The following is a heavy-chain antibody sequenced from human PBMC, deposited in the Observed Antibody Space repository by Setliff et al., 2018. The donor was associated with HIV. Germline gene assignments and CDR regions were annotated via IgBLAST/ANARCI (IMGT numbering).Heavy chain of an antibody. CDR2: IYNSVTT. J-gene: IGHJ5*02. D-gene: IGHD2-2*01. CDR3: ARGGTSSNWFGP. Sequence: TLSLPCIVSGASISSNTWSWIRQAPGKGLQWIGFIYNSVTTNYNPSLKSRVTISLDTSKNQFSLKLTSVTAANTAVYYCARGGTSSNWFGPWGQGTLVTVSS. CDR1: GASISSNT. V-gene: IGHV4-59*01.